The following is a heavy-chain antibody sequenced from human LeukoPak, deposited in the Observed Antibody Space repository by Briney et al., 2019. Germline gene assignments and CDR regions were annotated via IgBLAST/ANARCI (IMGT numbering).Heavy chain of an antibody. V-gene: IGHV3-23*01. D-gene: IGHD2-15*01. CDR2: ISGSGGST. Sequence: GGSLRLSCAASGFTFSSYAMSWVRQAPGKGLEWVSAISGSGGSTYYADSVKGRFTISRDNSKNTLYLQTNSLRAEDTAVYYCAKVYAGDIVVVVAATNFDYWGQGTLVTVSS. CDR1: GFTFSSYA. J-gene: IGHJ4*02. CDR3: AKVYAGDIVVVVAATNFDY.